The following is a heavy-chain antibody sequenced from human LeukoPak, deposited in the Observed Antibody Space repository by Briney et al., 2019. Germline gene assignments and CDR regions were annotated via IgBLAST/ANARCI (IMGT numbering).Heavy chain of an antibody. V-gene: IGHV3-48*01. J-gene: IGHJ4*02. CDR3: ARIWVINCSGGSCYYFEY. CDR2: LSSSSSSI. Sequence: GGSLRLSCAASGFTFSDYSMTWFRQTPGKGLEWVSYLSSSSSSIYYADSVKGRFTISRDNAKKSLYLQMNSLRAEDTAVYYCARIWVINCSGGSCYYFEYWGQGTLVTVSS. CDR1: GFTFSDYS. D-gene: IGHD2-15*01.